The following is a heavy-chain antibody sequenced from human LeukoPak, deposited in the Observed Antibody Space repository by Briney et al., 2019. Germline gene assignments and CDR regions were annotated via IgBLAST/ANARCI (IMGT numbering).Heavy chain of an antibody. CDR1: GYTLTELS. CDR2: FDPEDGET. V-gene: IGHV1-24*01. D-gene: IGHD4/OR15-4a*01. Sequence: ASVKVSCKVSGYTLTELSMHWVRQAPGKGLGWMGGFDPEDGETIYAQKFQGRVTMTEDTSTDTAYMELSSLRSEDTAVYYCATAVCLGRWLDYWGQGTLVTVSS. J-gene: IGHJ4*02. CDR3: ATAVCLGRWLDY.